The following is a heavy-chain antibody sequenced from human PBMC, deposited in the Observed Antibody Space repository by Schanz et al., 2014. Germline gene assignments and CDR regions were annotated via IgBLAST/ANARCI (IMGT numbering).Heavy chain of an antibody. V-gene: IGHV3-33*01. Sequence: QVQLVESGGGVVQFGRSMRLSCVASGFTFSIYGMHWVRQAPGKGLERVAVIWYDGSTKYYADSVKGRFTISRDNTKNTLYLQMNSLRADDTAVDFCARAHGNNWYGKGLDYWGQGTQXTVSS. CDR1: GFTFSIYG. CDR2: IWYDGSTK. J-gene: IGHJ4*02. CDR3: ARAHGNNWYGKGLDY. D-gene: IGHD1-1*01.